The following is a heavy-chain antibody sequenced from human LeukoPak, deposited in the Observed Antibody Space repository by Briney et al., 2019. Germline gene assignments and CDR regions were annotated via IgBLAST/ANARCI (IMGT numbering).Heavy chain of an antibody. V-gene: IGHV3-30-3*01. Sequence: GRSPRLSCAASGFTFSSYSMHWVRQAPGKGLEWVAVISYDVSHKYYADSVKGRFTISRDNSKNTLYLQMNSLRAEDTAVYYCARDPMAQWLLDYWGQGTLVTVSS. CDR3: ARDPMAQWLLDY. CDR1: GFTFSSYS. D-gene: IGHD3-22*01. CDR2: ISYDVSHK. J-gene: IGHJ4*02.